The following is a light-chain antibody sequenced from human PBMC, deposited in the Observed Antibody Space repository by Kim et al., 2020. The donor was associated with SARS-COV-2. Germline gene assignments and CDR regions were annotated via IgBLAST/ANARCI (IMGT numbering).Light chain of an antibody. J-gene: IGLJ3*02. CDR2: DVS. CDR1: RSDIGTYRY. V-gene: IGLV2-14*03. CDR3: SSYIRSSSFA. Sequence: QSALTXPASVSGSPGQSITISCTGSRSDIGTYRYVSWYQQHPGKAPKLMIYDVSERPSGVSTRFSGSKSGNTASLTISGLQAEDEADYYCSSYIRSSSFAFGGGTKVTVL.